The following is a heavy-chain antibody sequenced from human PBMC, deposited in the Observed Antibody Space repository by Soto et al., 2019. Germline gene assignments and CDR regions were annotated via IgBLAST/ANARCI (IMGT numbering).Heavy chain of an antibody. CDR3: ARIASFYAGMDG. V-gene: IGHV4-4*02. CDR2: ILHSGAT. J-gene: IGHJ6*01. Sequence: SETLSLTCGVSGGSISNSNWWTWVRQPPGKGLEWIGEILHSGATNYNPSLKSRVIMSLDKSRNQFSLQLSSATVADTAVYFCARIASFYAGMDGWGQGTTVTVSS. D-gene: IGHD3-16*01. CDR1: GGSISNSNW.